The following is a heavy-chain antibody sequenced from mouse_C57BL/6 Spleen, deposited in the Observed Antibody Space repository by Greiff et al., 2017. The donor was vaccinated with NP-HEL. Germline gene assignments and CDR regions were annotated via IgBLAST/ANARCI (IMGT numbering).Heavy chain of an antibody. V-gene: IGHV1-26*01. CDR3: ARGFAY. CDR2: INPNNGGT. Sequence: VQLQQSGPELVKPGASVKISCKASGYTFTDYYMNWVKQSHGKSLEWIGDINPNNGGTSYNQKFKGKATLTVDKSSSTAYMELRSLTSEDSAVYYGARGFAYWGQGTLVTVSA. J-gene: IGHJ3*01. CDR1: GYTFTDYY.